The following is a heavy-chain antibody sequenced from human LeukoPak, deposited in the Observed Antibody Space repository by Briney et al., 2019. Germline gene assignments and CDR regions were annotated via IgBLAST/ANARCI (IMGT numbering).Heavy chain of an antibody. V-gene: IGHV4-59*08. D-gene: IGHD3-22*01. Sequence: SETLSLTCTVSGGSISSYYWSWIRQPPGKGLEWIGYIYYSGSTNYNPSLKSRVTISVDTSKDQFSLGLSSVTAADTAVYYCARGTYYYDRIGDYWGQGTLVTVSS. CDR3: ARGTYYYDRIGDY. CDR1: GGSISSYY. CDR2: IYYSGST. J-gene: IGHJ4*02.